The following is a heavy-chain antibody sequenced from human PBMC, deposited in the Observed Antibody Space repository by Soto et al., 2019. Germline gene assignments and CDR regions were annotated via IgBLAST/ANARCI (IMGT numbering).Heavy chain of an antibody. CDR2: INAGNGNT. V-gene: IGHV1-3*01. CDR3: ASHYCSGGSCMGPDNWFDP. CDR1: GYTFTSYA. J-gene: IGHJ5*02. D-gene: IGHD2-15*01. Sequence: ASVKVSCKASGYTFTSYAMHWVRQAPGQRLEWMGWINAGNGNTKYSQKFQGRVTITRDTSASTAYMELSSLRSEDTAVYYCASHYCSGGSCMGPDNWFDPWGQGTLVPVSS.